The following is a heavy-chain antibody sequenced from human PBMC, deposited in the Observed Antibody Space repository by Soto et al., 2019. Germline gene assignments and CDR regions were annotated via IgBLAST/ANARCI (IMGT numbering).Heavy chain of an antibody. CDR1: GGSIRNVY. J-gene: IGHJ4*01. CDR2: IFHSGNA. Sequence: LSLTCTVSGGSIRNVYWSWIRQSPGKRLEWIGFIFHSGNAKYNPSLKSRVTISVDTSKNQFSLSLDSVTAADTAVYFCARAHAPTLPFDYWGQGTLVTVSS. V-gene: IGHV4-59*01. D-gene: IGHD2-15*01. CDR3: ARAHAPTLPFDY.